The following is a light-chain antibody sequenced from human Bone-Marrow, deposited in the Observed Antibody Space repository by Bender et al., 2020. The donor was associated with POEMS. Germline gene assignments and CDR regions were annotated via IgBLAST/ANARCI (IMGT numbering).Light chain of an antibody. CDR1: ALPKSY. CDR3: QSADPGGAFVV. V-gene: IGLV3-25*03. Sequence: SSELTQPPSISVSPGQTARITCSAAALPKSYAYWYQQKSGQAPLLLIYRDNERPSGIPERFSGSTSGTTVTLTISGVQADDEGDYYCQSADPGGAFVVFGCGTKLTVL. CDR2: RDN. J-gene: IGLJ2*01.